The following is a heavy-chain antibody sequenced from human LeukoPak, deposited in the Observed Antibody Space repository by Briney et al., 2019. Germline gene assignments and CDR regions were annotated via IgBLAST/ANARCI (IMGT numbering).Heavy chain of an antibody. CDR2: IYYSGST. Sequence: SETLSLTCTVSGGSISSYYWSWIRQPPGKGLEWIGYIYYSGSTNYNPSLKSRVTISVDTSKNQFSLKLSSVIAADTAVYYCARDRRGYVSWEFDYWGQGTLVTVSS. V-gene: IGHV4-59*01. CDR3: ARDRRGYVSWEFDY. J-gene: IGHJ4*02. CDR1: GGSISSYY. D-gene: IGHD5-12*01.